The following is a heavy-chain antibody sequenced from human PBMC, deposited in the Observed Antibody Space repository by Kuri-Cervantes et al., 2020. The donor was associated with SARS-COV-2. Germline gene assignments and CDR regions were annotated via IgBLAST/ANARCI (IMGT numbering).Heavy chain of an antibody. V-gene: IGHV3-23*01. D-gene: IGHD6-13*01. CDR2: ISASGDFT. CDR3: AKGLSSSWYVGFDY. Sequence: GGSLRLSCAASGFTFSNYAMTWVRQAPGKGLEWVSVISASGDFTYFADSVKGRFTISRDNSKNTLYLQMNSLRAEDTALYYCAKGLSSSWYVGFDYWGQGTLVTVSS. CDR1: GFTFSNYA. J-gene: IGHJ4*01.